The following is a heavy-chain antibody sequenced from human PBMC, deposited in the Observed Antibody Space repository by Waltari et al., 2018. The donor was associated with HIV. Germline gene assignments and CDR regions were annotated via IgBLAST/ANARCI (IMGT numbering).Heavy chain of an antibody. CDR3: ARHALRVGAAYWNFDL. CDR2: IYYTGRA. CDR1: GGPVSSSGYF. Sequence: LQLQESGPGLVKPSETLSLTSTVSGGPVSSSGYFWGWIRQPPGKGLEWIGRIYYTGRAYYNPSLKSRVTISVDTSKNQFSLKVTSVTAADTAVYYCARHALRVGAAYWNFDLWGRGTLVTVSS. J-gene: IGHJ2*01. D-gene: IGHD1-26*01. V-gene: IGHV4-39*01.